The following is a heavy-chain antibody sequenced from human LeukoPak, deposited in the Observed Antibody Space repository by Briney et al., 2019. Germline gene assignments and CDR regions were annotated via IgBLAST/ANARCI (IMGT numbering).Heavy chain of an antibody. CDR3: AKAVGSSGYFSRDAFDI. CDR1: GFTFSNYA. Sequence: GGSLRLSCAASGFTFSNYAMSWVRQAPGKGLEWVSSISGSGGNTFYADSVRGRFTISRDNSKNTVYLQMNSLRAEDTAIYYCAKAVGSSGYFSRDAFDIWGQGTMVTVSS. J-gene: IGHJ3*02. CDR2: ISGSGGNT. D-gene: IGHD3-22*01. V-gene: IGHV3-23*01.